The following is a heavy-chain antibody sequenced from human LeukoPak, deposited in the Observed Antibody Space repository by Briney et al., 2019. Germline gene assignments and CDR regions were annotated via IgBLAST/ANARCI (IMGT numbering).Heavy chain of an antibody. V-gene: IGHV4-59*01. Sequence: SETLSLTCTVSGVSISSYYWSWIRQPPGKGLEWIGYIYYSGSTNYNPSLKSRVTISVDTSKNQFSLKLSSVTAADTAVYYCARVIAVAGRYYFDYWGQGTLVTVSS. CDR2: IYYSGST. J-gene: IGHJ4*02. D-gene: IGHD6-19*01. CDR3: ARVIAVAGRYYFDY. CDR1: GVSISSYY.